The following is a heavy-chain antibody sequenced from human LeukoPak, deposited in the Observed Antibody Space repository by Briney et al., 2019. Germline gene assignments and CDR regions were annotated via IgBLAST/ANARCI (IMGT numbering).Heavy chain of an antibody. CDR2: IYGGGST. CDR3: ARSVVPAANFNWFDP. D-gene: IGHD2-2*01. V-gene: IGHV3-66*01. J-gene: IGHJ5*02. Sequence: GGSLRLSCAASGFTVSSNYMSWVRQAPGKGLEWVSVIYGGGSTYYADSVKGRFTISRDNSKNTLYLQMNSLRAEDTAVYYCARSVVPAANFNWFDPWGQGTLVTVSS. CDR1: GFTVSSNY.